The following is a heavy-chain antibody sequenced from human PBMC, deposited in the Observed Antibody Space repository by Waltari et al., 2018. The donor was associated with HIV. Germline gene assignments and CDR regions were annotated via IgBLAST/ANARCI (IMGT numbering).Heavy chain of an antibody. Sequence: QVQLQESGPGLVKPSQTLSLTCTVSGGSLSSGMYYWTWIRPRPGMGLEWIGYIQLNGNTFYNPSLRSRIVMLLDTSKNQCSRKWTSVTVADTAVYYCVRGVYCGGACYSGADYWGQGTLVTVSS. D-gene: IGHD2-21*02. CDR2: IQLNGNT. J-gene: IGHJ4*02. CDR3: VRGVYCGGACYSGADY. V-gene: IGHV4-31*03. CDR1: GGSLSSGMYY.